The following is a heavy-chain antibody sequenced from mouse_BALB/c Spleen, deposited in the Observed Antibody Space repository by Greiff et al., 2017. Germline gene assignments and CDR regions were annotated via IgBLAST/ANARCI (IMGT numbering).Heavy chain of an antibody. Sequence: EVKLMESGGGLVQPGGSLRLSCATSGFTFTDYYMSWVRQPPGKALEWLGFIRNKANGYTTEYSASVKGRFTISRDNSQSILYLQMNTLRAEDSATYYCARDDYYGFAYWGQGTLVTVSA. CDR1: GFTFTDYY. CDR2: IRNKANGYTT. J-gene: IGHJ3*01. D-gene: IGHD1-1*01. V-gene: IGHV7-3*02. CDR3: ARDDYYGFAY.